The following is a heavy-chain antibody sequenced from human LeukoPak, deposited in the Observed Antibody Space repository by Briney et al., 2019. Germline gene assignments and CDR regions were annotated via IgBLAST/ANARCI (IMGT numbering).Heavy chain of an antibody. D-gene: IGHD3-10*01. CDR1: GGSVSSYY. V-gene: IGHV4-59*08. Sequence: SETLSLTCTVSGGSVSSYYWSWIRQPPGKGLEWIGYIYYSGSTNYNPSLKSRVTISVDTSKNQFSLKLSSVTAADTAVYYCARVFRAGGFGAFDIWGQGTMVTVSP. CDR3: ARVFRAGGFGAFDI. CDR2: IYYSGST. J-gene: IGHJ3*02.